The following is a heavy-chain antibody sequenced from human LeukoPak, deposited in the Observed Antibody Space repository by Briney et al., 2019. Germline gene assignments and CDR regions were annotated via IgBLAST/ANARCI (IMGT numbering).Heavy chain of an antibody. CDR2: ISAYNGNT. J-gene: IGHJ3*02. D-gene: IGHD2-2*01. CDR3: SRVEYQLLRRVGAFDI. V-gene: IGHV1-18*01. CDR1: GYTFTNYD. Sequence: ASVKVSCKASGYTFTNYDINWVRQAPGQGLEWMGWISAYNGNTNYAQKLQGRVTMTTDTSTSTAYMELRSLRSDDTAVYYCSRVEYQLLRRVGAFDIWGQGTMVTVSS.